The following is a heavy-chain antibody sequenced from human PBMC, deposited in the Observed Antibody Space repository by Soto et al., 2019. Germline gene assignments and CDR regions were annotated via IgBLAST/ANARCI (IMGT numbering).Heavy chain of an antibody. CDR1: GYTFTSYA. CDR2: MSPASGNT. J-gene: IGHJ6*02. D-gene: IGHD4-17*01. CDR3: ARGTTVTPGGIIRSYYYNMDV. Sequence: ASGWVCCTASGYTFTSYALTWRRQATGKGIEWMGWMSPASGNTVYAQKFQGRVTMIWNTAIGTDFMELRSLTSDDTAVYYCARGTTVTPGGIIRSYYYNMDVWGQGTTVTVSS. V-gene: IGHV1-8*01.